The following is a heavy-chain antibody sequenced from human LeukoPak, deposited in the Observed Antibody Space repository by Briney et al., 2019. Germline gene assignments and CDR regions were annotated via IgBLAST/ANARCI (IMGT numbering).Heavy chain of an antibody. J-gene: IGHJ3*02. D-gene: IGHD4-11*01. CDR2: IYYSGST. V-gene: IGHV4-31*03. Sequence: SETLSLTCTVSGGSISSGGYYWSWIRQHPGKGLEWIGYIYYSGSTYYNPSLKSRVTISVDTSKNQFSLKLSSVTAADSAVYYCARDLSVISAKGSAFDIWGQGTMVTVSS. CDR1: GGSISSGGYY. CDR3: ARDLSVISAKGSAFDI.